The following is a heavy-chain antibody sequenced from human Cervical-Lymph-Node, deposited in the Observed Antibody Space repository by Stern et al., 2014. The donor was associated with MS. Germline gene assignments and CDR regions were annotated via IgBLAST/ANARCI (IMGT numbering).Heavy chain of an antibody. CDR3: ARLAPGAVRIAAAGIDY. J-gene: IGHJ4*02. D-gene: IGHD6-13*01. V-gene: IGHV1-18*04. CDR1: GYTFTSYG. CDR2: ISAYNGNT. Sequence: QVQLVESGAEVKKPGASVKVSCKASGYTFTSYGINWVRQAPGQGLEWMGWISAYNGNTNYAQKLQGRVTMTTDTSTSTAYMELRSLRSDDTAVYYGARLAPGAVRIAAAGIDYWGQGTLVTVSS.